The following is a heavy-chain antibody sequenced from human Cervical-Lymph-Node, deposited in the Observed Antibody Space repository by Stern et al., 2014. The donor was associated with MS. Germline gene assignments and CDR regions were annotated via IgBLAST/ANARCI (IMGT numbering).Heavy chain of an antibody. CDR3: ARISRNWFDP. V-gene: IGHV3-7*01. J-gene: IGHJ5*02. D-gene: IGHD3-16*02. CDR2: IKPDGSEK. CDR1: SGYW. Sequence: VQLVESGGGLVQPGGSLRLSCAAFSGYWMSWVRQAPGKGLEWVANIKPDGSEKNYVDSVKGRFTISRDNAKNSLYLQMNSLRAEDTAVYYCARISRNWFDPWGQGTLVTVSS.